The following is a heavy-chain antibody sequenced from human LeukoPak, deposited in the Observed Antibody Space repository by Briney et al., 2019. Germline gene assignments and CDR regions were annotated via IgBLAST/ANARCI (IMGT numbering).Heavy chain of an antibody. CDR3: AKEVTPGALLYGPFDY. Sequence: GGSLRLSCAASEFIFSSYGMSWVRQAPGKGLEWVSAISASGGGTYYAGSVKGRFTISRDNSRNTLYLEMNSLRAEDTAIYYCAKEVTPGALLYGPFDYWGQGTLVTVSS. J-gene: IGHJ4*02. CDR2: ISASGGGT. D-gene: IGHD4-23*01. CDR1: EFIFSSYG. V-gene: IGHV3-23*01.